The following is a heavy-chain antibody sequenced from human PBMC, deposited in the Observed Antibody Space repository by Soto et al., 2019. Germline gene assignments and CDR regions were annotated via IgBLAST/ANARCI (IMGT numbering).Heavy chain of an antibody. V-gene: IGHV3-23*01. CDR3: AKCGGYGDYPYYYYYYRMDV. J-gene: IGHJ6*02. D-gene: IGHD4-17*01. Sequence: PGGSLRLSCAASEFTFSSYAMSWVRQAQGKGLEWDSAISGSGCSTYYVDSVKGRFTISRDNSKNTLYLQMNSLRAEDTAVYYCAKCGGYGDYPYYYYYYRMDVWGQGTTVTVSS. CDR1: EFTFSSYA. CDR2: ISGSGCST.